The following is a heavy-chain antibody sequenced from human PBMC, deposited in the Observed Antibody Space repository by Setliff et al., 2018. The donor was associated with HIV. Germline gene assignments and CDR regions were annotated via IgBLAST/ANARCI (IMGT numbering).Heavy chain of an antibody. CDR2: IIPIFGTT. CDR3: ATNREQLTMTYYYYYMDV. D-gene: IGHD6-13*01. V-gene: IGHV1-69*13. J-gene: IGHJ6*03. Sequence: SVKVSCKASGGTFSSYAISWVRRAPGQGPEWMGAIIPIFGTTKYAQRFQGRVTITADASTSTAYMGLSSLRSEDTAVYYCATNREQLTMTYYYYYMDVWGKGTTVTVSS. CDR1: GGTFSSYA.